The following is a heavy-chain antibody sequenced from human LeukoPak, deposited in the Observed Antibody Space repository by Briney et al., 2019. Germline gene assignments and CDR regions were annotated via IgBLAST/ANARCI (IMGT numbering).Heavy chain of an antibody. CDR1: GYTFTGYY. CDR3: ASIAVAGTTSPNWFDP. J-gene: IGHJ5*02. V-gene: IGHV1-2*02. CDR2: INPNSGGT. D-gene: IGHD6-19*01. Sequence: GASVKVSCKASGYTFTGYYMHWVRQAPGQGLEWMGWINPNSGGTNYAQKCQGRVTMTRDTSISTAYMELSRLRSDDTAVYYCASIAVAGTTSPNWFDPWGQGTLVTVSS.